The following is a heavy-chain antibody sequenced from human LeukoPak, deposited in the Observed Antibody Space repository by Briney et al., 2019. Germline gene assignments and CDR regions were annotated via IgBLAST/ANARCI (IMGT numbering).Heavy chain of an antibody. CDR2: INPSGGST. Sequence: ASVKVSCKASGYTFTSYYMHWVRQAPGQGLEWMGIINPSGGSTSYAQKFQGRVTMTRDMSTSTVHMELSSLTSNDTDLYFCARRNRVVGASDYWGQGTLVTVSS. CDR3: ARRNRVVGASDY. V-gene: IGHV1-46*01. D-gene: IGHD1-26*01. J-gene: IGHJ4*02. CDR1: GYTFTSYY.